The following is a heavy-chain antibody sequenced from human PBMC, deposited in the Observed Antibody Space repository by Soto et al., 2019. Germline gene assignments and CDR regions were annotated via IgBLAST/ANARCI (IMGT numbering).Heavy chain of an antibody. D-gene: IGHD3-10*01. J-gene: IGHJ6*02. CDR1: GASISSGNYY. CDR3: ARVPPGSGTDFNYHYVMDV. Sequence: QVQLQESGPGLVKPSQTLSLSCTLSGASISSGNYYWGWIRHSPGKGLEWIAYINYSGSNYWNQSLRGRITMSVDTWKNQCSLKLRSVTAADTAVYYCARVPPGSGTDFNYHYVMDVWGQGTTVTVSS. CDR2: INYSGSN. V-gene: IGHV4-30-4*01.